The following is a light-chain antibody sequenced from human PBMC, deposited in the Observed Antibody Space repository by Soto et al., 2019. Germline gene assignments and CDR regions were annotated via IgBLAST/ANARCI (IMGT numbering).Light chain of an antibody. J-gene: IGLJ2*01. CDR3: AAWDDSLRVV. Sequence: QSVLTQPPSASGTPGQRVTISCSGSSSNIGSYYVYWYQQLPGTAPKLLIYRNDQRPSGVPDRFSGSKSGTSASLAISGLRSEDEAVYYCAAWDDSLRVVFGGGTKLTVL. CDR1: SSNIGSYY. CDR2: RND. V-gene: IGLV1-47*01.